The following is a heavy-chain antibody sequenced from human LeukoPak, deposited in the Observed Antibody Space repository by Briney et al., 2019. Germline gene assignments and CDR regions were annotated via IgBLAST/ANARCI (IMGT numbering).Heavy chain of an antibody. CDR3: TRVDFYYYYMDF. V-gene: IGHV5-51*01. CDR1: GYSFTDYW. Sequence: GESLKISCKASGYSFTDYWIGWVRQLPGKGLEWMGIIYPRDSHTIYSPSFQGQVTVSADKSITTAYLQGSSLKASDAAIYYCTRVDFYYYYMDFWGKGTTVSVSS. CDR2: IYPRDSHT. J-gene: IGHJ6*03.